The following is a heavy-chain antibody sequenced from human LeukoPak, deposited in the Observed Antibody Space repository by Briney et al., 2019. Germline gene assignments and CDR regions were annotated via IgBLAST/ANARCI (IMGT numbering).Heavy chain of an antibody. CDR1: GGSFRSYY. V-gene: IGHV4-34*01. CDR3: ASQHSTSTTCYAYFDY. CDR2: INHSGST. Sequence: SETLSLTCDVYGGSFRSYYWNWIRQPPGKGLEWIGEINHSGSTNYNPSLKSRVTMSVDTSKKQFSLKLSSVTAADTAVYYCASQHSTSTTCYAYFDYWGQGTLVTVSS. J-gene: IGHJ4*02. D-gene: IGHD2-2*01.